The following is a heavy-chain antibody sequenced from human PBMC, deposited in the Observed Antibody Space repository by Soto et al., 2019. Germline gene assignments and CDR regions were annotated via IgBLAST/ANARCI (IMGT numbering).Heavy chain of an antibody. CDR3: AKRFSDAWEAGMDV. CDR2: IGGAGNDI. CDR1: GFAFSNFH. J-gene: IGHJ6*02. Sequence: EMQVVESGGGLVQPGGSLRLSCAASGFAFSNFHMNWVRQAPGKGLQWVATIGGAGNDIHYADSVEGRFIVSRDNSKITLHLQMAGLRDEATAIYYCAKRFSDAWEAGMDVWGQGTTVTVSS. D-gene: IGHD1-26*01. V-gene: IGHV3-23*04.